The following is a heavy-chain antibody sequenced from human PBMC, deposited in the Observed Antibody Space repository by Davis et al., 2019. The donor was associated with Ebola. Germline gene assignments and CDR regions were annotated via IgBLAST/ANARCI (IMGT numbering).Heavy chain of an antibody. CDR3: ARGWLRGGMDV. CDR1: GDSVSSGG. CDR2: TYYSPKWYK. J-gene: IGHJ6*02. D-gene: IGHD5-18*01. V-gene: IGHV6-1*01. Sequence: HSQTLSLTCAISGDSVSSGGWNWIRQSPSRGLEWLGRTYYSPKWYKDYAVSVKSRITINLDTSKNQFSLQLNSVTPEDTALYYCARGWLRGGMDVWGEGTTVTV.